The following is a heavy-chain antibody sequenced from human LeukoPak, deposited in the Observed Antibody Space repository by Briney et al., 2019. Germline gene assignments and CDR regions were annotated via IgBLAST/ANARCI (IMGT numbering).Heavy chain of an antibody. V-gene: IGHV4-39*01. Sequence: SETLSLTCTVSGGSISSSSYYCGWIRQPPGKGLEWIGNIYYSGSTYYNPSLKSRVTMSVDTSKNQFSLKLSSVTAADTAVYYCARRRYFDLWGRGTLVTVSS. CDR2: IYYSGST. CDR1: GGSISSSSYY. J-gene: IGHJ2*01. CDR3: ARRRYFDL.